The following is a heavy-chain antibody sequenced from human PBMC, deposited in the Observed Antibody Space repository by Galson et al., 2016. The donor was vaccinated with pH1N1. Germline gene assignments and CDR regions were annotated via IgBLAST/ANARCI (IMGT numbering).Heavy chain of an antibody. V-gene: IGHV1-46*01. CDR1: GYSVTRYY. Sequence: SVKVSCKASGYSVTRYYMHWVRQAPGQGLEWMGIIDPSAGTTTYSQKFQGRIRLNRDTFTNSVHMELSTLRPDDSAIYFCARRYYFDYWGQGTLVTVSS. CDR3: ARRYYFDY. J-gene: IGHJ4*02. CDR2: IDPSAGTT.